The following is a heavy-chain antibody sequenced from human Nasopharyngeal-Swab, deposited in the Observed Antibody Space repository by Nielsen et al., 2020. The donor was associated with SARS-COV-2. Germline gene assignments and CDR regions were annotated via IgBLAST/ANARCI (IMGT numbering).Heavy chain of an antibody. D-gene: IGHD1-26*01. CDR2: SRIYTGNT. CDR3: ARAPYYSGTYYSFDI. CDR1: GYTFNSYG. J-gene: IGHJ3*02. V-gene: IGHV1-18*01. Sequence: ASVKVSCKASGYTFNSYGVTWVRQAPGQGLEWMGWSRIYTGNTNYAQKFQGRVTMTTDTSTSTAYMELRSLRSDDTAVYYCARAPYYSGTYYSFDIWGQGTMVIVSS.